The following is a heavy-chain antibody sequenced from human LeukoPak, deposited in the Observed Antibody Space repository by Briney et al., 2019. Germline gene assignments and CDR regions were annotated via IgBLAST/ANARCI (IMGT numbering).Heavy chain of an antibody. D-gene: IGHD4-23*01. CDR2: ISYHGSNK. CDR3: AKEARRVTPYYYYGMDV. J-gene: IGHJ6*02. V-gene: IGHV3-30-3*01. CDR1: GFTFITCA. Sequence: PGGSLRLSCAASGFTFITCAMHWVRQAPGKGLEWVAVISYHGSNKDYADSVKGRFTISRDNSKNTLYLQMNSLRAEDTAVYYCAKEARRVTPYYYYGMDVWGQGTTVTVSS.